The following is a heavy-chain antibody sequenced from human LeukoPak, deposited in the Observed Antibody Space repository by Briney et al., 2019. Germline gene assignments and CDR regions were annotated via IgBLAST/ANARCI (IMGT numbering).Heavy chain of an antibody. CDR3: ASGGSYRSSFDY. Sequence: GGSLRLSCAASGFTFSSYSMNWVRQAPGKGLEWVSSISSSSYIYYADSVKGRFTISRDNAKNSLYLQMNSLRAEDTAVYYCASGGSYRSSFDYWGQGTLVTVSS. D-gene: IGHD1-26*01. V-gene: IGHV3-21*01. J-gene: IGHJ4*02. CDR2: ISSSSYI. CDR1: GFTFSSYS.